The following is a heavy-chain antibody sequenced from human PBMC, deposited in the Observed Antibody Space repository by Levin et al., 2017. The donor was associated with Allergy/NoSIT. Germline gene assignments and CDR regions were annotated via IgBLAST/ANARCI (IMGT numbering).Heavy chain of an antibody. Sequence: GGSLRLSCAASEFTFSSYGMSWVRQAPGKGLEWVSGISSSGTITYFADSVKGRFTISRDKSSNTVNVQMNNLRAEDTAVYYCARWHSTVWLSPFDIWGQGTMVTVSS. V-gene: IGHV3-23*01. CDR2: ISSSGTIT. CDR3: ARWHSTVWLSPFDI. D-gene: IGHD5-24*01. CDR1: EFTFSSYG. J-gene: IGHJ3*02.